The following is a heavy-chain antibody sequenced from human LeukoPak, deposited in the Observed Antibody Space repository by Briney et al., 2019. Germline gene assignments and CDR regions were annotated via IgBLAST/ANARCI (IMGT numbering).Heavy chain of an antibody. CDR2: INPNSGGT. Sequence: GASVKVSCKASGYTFTGYYMHWVRQAPGQGLEWMGWINPNSGGTNYAQKFQGRVTMTRDTSISTAYMELSRLRSDDTAVYYCALFSGRIAVAAYWFDPWGQGTLVTVSS. V-gene: IGHV1-2*02. J-gene: IGHJ5*02. D-gene: IGHD6-19*01. CDR3: ALFSGRIAVAAYWFDP. CDR1: GYTFTGYY.